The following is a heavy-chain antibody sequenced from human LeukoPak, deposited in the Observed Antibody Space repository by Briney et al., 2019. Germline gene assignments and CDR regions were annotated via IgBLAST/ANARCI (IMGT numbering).Heavy chain of an antibody. CDR3: ARDFLQTSSPDAFDI. Sequence: SETLSLTCSVSGVSIESRGYAWTWIRQPPGKGLKWIGHISYSGDTDYKSSLKSRITISLDASKNQFSLKLTSVTAADTAVHFCARDFLQTSSPDAFDIWGQGTMVTVSS. CDR2: ISYSGDT. J-gene: IGHJ3*02. D-gene: IGHD3-3*01. CDR1: GVSIESRGYA. V-gene: IGHV4-31*03.